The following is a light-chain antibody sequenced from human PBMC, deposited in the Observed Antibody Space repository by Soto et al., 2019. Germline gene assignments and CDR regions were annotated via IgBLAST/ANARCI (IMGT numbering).Light chain of an antibody. J-gene: IGKJ4*01. CDR3: QQYNNWPRAT. CDR1: QSISGN. CDR2: RTS. Sequence: EIVMTQSPATLSVSPGERATLSCRASQSISGNLAWYQQKPGQAPRLLMYRTSTRATGFPARFSGSGSGTEFNLTISSLQSEDFAIYYWQQYNNWPRATFGGGTKVDIK. V-gene: IGKV3-15*01.